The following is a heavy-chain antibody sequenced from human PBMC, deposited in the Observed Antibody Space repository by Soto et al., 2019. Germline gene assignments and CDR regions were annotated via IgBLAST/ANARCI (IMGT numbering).Heavy chain of an antibody. D-gene: IGHD6-19*01. Sequence: ASVKVSCKASGYTFTSYYMHWVRQAPGQGLEWMGIINPSGGSTSYAQKFQGRVTMTRDTSTSTVYMELSSLRSEDTAVYYCARGCYGMAVADSPQDYWGQGTLVTVSS. CDR3: ARGCYGMAVADSPQDY. J-gene: IGHJ4*02. CDR2: INPSGGST. V-gene: IGHV1-46*03. CDR1: GYTFTSYY.